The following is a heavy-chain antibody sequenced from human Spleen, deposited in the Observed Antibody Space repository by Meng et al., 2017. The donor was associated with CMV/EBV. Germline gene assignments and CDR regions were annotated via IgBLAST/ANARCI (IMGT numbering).Heavy chain of an antibody. CDR3: SCLSVGGTDVGY. Sequence: GKSLKISCAASGFTFRDAWMSWVRQAPGKGLEWVGRFKSASDGGTTDYAAPVKGRFTISRDDSKDTLYLQMNSLKIEDTAVYFCSCLSVGGTDVGYWGRGTLVTVSS. CDR1: GFTFRDAW. V-gene: IGHV3-15*01. CDR2: FKSASDGGTT. D-gene: IGHD1-26*01. J-gene: IGHJ4*02.